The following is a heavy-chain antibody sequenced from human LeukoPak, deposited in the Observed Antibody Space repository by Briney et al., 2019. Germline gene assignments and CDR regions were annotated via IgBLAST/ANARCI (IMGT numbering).Heavy chain of an antibody. D-gene: IGHD3-22*01. V-gene: IGHV3-21*01. Sequence: PGGSPRLSCAASGITFSSYSMNWVRQAPGKGLEWVSSITSSSSYIYYADSVKGRFTISRDNAKNSLYLQMNSLRAEDTAVYYCARHVVAVGFDYWGQGTLVTVSS. CDR1: GITFSSYS. J-gene: IGHJ4*02. CDR3: ARHVVAVGFDY. CDR2: ITSSSSYI.